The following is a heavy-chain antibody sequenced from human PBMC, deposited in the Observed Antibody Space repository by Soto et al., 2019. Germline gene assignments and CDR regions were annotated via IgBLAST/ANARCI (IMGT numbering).Heavy chain of an antibody. CDR2: IYPGDSDT. CDR1: EYRFISYW. V-gene: IGHV5-51*01. Sequence: SLKISWNGSEYRFISYWICCVRQMQWKGLEWMGIIYPGDSDTRYSPSFQGQVTISADKSISTAYLQWSSLKASDTAMYYCARVATIYYYYYGMDVWGQGTTVTVSS. CDR3: ARVATIYYYYYGMDV. D-gene: IGHD5-12*01. J-gene: IGHJ6*02.